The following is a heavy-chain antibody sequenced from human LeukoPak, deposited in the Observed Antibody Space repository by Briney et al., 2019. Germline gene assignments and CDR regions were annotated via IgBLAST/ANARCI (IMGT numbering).Heavy chain of an antibody. Sequence: GGSLRLSCAASGFTSSSYEMNEIRQAPGKGLWWVSYISFSGSTIYYADSVKGRFTISRDNAKNSWYRPVKSLRAQDTAVYYCARDDSSFGTSFDIWGQGTMVTVSS. CDR1: GFTSSSYE. J-gene: IGHJ3*02. V-gene: IGHV3-48*03. CDR2: ISFSGSTI. D-gene: IGHD3-22*01. CDR3: ARDDSSFGTSFDI.